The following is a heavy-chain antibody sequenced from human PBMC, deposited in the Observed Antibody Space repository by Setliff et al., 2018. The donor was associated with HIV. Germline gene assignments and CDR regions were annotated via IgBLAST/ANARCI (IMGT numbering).Heavy chain of an antibody. Sequence: GGSLRLSCAASGFNVSNKYMTWVRQTPGKGLEWVSIIYSDDYTYYADSIKGRFTISRDSSKNTLYLQMNSLRAEDTAVYYCARGPLSSSWYNWFDPWGQGTLVTVSS. CDR1: GFNVSNKY. V-gene: IGHV3-66*01. CDR3: ARGPLSSSWYNWFDP. D-gene: IGHD6-13*01. CDR2: IYSDDYT. J-gene: IGHJ5*02.